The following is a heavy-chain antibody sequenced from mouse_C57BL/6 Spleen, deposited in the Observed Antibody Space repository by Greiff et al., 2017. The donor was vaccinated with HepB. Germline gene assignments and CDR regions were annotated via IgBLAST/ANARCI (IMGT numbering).Heavy chain of an antibody. Sequence: QVQLQQSGAELMKPGASVKLSCKATGYTFTGYWIEWVKQRPGHGLEWIGEILPGSGSTNYNEKFKGKATFTADTSSNTAYMQLSSLTTEDSAIYYCARSGSVYYYDSSYDYDMDYWGQGTSVTVSS. CDR3: ARSGSVYYYDSSYDYDMDY. CDR2: ILPGSGST. CDR1: GYTFTGYW. D-gene: IGHD1-1*01. J-gene: IGHJ4*01. V-gene: IGHV1-9*01.